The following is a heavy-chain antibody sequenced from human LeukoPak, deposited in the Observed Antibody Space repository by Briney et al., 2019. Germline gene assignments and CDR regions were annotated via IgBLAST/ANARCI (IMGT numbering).Heavy chain of an antibody. Sequence: GGSLRLSCAASGFTFSSYWMSWVRQAPGKGLEWVANIKQDGSEKYYVDSVNGRFTISRDNAKNSLYLQMNSLRAEDTAVYYCARAGVLWFGESKFDYWGQGAQVTVSS. J-gene: IGHJ4*02. CDR1: GFTFSSYW. CDR2: IKQDGSEK. CDR3: ARAGVLWFGESKFDY. D-gene: IGHD3-10*01. V-gene: IGHV3-7*03.